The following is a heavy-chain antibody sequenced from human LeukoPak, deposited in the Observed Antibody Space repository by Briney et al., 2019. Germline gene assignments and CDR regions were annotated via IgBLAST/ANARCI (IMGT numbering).Heavy chain of an antibody. CDR2: ISYDGSNK. V-gene: IGHV3-30*04. CDR3: ARVAKYYYGSETYYFFEH. Sequence: GGSLRLSCAASGFTLSNYVMHWVRQAPGKGLQWVAIISYDGSNKYYADSVKGRFTISRDNSKNTLYLQMNSLRVEDTAVYYCARVAKYYYGSETYYFFEHWGQGTPVTASS. CDR1: GFTLSNYV. D-gene: IGHD3-10*01. J-gene: IGHJ4*02.